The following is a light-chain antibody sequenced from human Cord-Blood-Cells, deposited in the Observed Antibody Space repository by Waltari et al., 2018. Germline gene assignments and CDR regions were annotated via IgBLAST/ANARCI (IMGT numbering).Light chain of an antibody. CDR3: QSYDSSLSGVV. CDR2: GNG. Sequence: QSVLTQPPSVSGAPGQRVTISCTGSSSNIGAGYDVHWYQQLPGTAPKLLIYGNGNRPSGVPDRFSGSKPGTSASLAITGLQAEDEADYYCQSYDSSLSGVVFGGGTKLTVL. CDR1: SSNIGAGYD. V-gene: IGLV1-40*01. J-gene: IGLJ2*01.